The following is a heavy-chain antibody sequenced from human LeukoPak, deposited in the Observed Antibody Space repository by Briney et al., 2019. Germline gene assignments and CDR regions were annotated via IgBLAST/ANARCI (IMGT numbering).Heavy chain of an antibody. J-gene: IGHJ5*02. V-gene: IGHV4-39*01. CDR3: ARLIIAAAGPGRWFDP. D-gene: IGHD6-13*01. CDR2: IYYSGST. Sequence: SETLSLTCTVSGDSISSSNYYWGWSRQPPGKGLEWIGSIYYSGSTFYNPSLKSRVTMSVDTSKNQFSLNLSSVTAADTAVYYCARLIIAAAGPGRWFDPWGQGTLVTVSS. CDR1: GDSISSSNYY.